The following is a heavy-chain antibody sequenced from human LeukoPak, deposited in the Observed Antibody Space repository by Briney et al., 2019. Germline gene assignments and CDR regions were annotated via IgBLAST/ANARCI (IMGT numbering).Heavy chain of an antibody. CDR2: INPNSGGT. D-gene: IGHD3-10*01. J-gene: IGHJ4*02. CDR3: ARGGGGYVSGSYFNIGY. V-gene: IGHV1-2*02. Sequence: ASVKVSCKASGYTFTGYYMHWVRQAPGQGLEWMAWINPNSGGTNYAQKFQGRVTMTRDTSASTAYMELNGLDSDDTAMYYCARGGGGYVSGSYFNIGYWGQGTLVAVSS. CDR1: GYTFTGYY.